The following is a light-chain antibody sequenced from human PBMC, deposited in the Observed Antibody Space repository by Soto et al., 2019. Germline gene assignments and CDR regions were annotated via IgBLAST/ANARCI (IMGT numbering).Light chain of an antibody. Sequence: DIQMTQSPSFVSASVGERVTITCRASQGISRWLAWYQQRPGKAPELLIYCASSLQSGVPSGFSGRGSGTDFTLTISSLQPEDFATYYCQQANSFPLTFGQGTRLEMK. CDR3: QQANSFPLT. CDR2: CAS. J-gene: IGKJ5*01. CDR1: QGISRW. V-gene: IGKV1-12*01.